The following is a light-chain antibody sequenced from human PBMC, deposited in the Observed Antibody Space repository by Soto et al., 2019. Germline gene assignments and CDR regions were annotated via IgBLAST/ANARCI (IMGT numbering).Light chain of an antibody. Sequence: DIQMTQSPSTLSASVGDRVTIICRASQSVNNWLAWYQQKPGKVPNLLISKVSTLEGGVPARFSGSGSGTEFTLTISSLQPDDTGTYYCKQYSFYPRTFGQGTKVDI. V-gene: IGKV1-5*03. J-gene: IGKJ1*01. CDR2: KVS. CDR1: QSVNNW. CDR3: KQYSFYPRT.